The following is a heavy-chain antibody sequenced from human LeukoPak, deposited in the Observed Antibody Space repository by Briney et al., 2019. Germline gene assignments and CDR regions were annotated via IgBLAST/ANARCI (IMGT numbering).Heavy chain of an antibody. J-gene: IGHJ4*02. Sequence: ASVKVSCKASGYTFTGYYMHWVRQAPGQGLEWMGWINPNSGGTNYAQKFQGRVTMTRDTSISTAYMELSRLRSDDTAVYYCARDRSPLYVVRGVLDYWGQGTLVTVSS. CDR2: INPNSGGT. D-gene: IGHD3-10*01. CDR1: GYTFTGYY. V-gene: IGHV1-2*02. CDR3: ARDRSPLYVVRGVLDY.